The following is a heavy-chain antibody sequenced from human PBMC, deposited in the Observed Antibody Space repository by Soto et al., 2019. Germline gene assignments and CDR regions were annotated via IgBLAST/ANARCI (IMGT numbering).Heavy chain of an antibody. CDR1: GFSLTTSGVG. Sequence: QITLKESGPTLVKSTQTLTLTCTFSGFSLTTSGVGVGWIRQPPGKALEWLALIYWDDDKRYSPSLKSRLTITKDTSKTQVVLMMTNMDPVDTAPYSWAHSLGEDWFDPWGQGTLVTVSS. V-gene: IGHV2-5*02. CDR2: IYWDDDK. J-gene: IGHJ5*02. D-gene: IGHD3-16*01. CDR3: AHSLGEDWFDP.